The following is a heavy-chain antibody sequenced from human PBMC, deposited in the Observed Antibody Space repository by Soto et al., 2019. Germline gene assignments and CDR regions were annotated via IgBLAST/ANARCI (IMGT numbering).Heavy chain of an antibody. V-gene: IGHV4-4*07. D-gene: IGHD5-18*01. CDR1: DGSIGNYY. J-gene: IGHJ2*01. CDR3: ARDYDVNTALDYWYFDL. CDR2: IYTSGRT. Sequence: QVRLQESSPGLAKPSESLSLTCSVSDGSIGNYYWAWIRQSAGKGLECIGRIYTSGRTHYNPSLTGRVTMSIDTSKNQFSLRLTSVTAADTAIYYCARDYDVNTALDYWYFDLWGRGTLVTVSS.